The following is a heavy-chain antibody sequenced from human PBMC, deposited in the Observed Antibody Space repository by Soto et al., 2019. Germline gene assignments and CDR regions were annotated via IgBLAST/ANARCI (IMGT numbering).Heavy chain of an antibody. CDR1: GGTFSSYA. Sequence: SVKVSCKASGGTFSSYAISWVRQAPGQGLEWMGGITPIFGTANYAQKFQGRVTITADESTSTAYMELSSLRSEDTAVYYCATLRPDDIVLVPAATLPIPPYYYYGMDVWGQGTTVTVSS. CDR3: ATLRPDDIVLVPAATLPIPPYYYYGMDV. V-gene: IGHV1-69*13. CDR2: ITPIFGTA. J-gene: IGHJ6*02. D-gene: IGHD2-2*01.